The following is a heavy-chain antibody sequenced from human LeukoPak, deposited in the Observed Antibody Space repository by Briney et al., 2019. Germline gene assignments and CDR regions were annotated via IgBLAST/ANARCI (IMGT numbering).Heavy chain of an antibody. CDR3: ARVRIYYYDSSGTWTGLPVGMDV. D-gene: IGHD3-22*01. J-gene: IGHJ6*02. Sequence: SETLSLTCTVSGGSISSGDYYWSWIRQPPGKGLEWIGYIYYSGSTYYNPSLKSRVTISVDTSKNQFSLKLSSVTAADTAVCYCARVRIYYYDSSGTWTGLPVGMDVWGQGTTVTVSS. V-gene: IGHV4-30-4*01. CDR2: IYYSGST. CDR1: GGSISSGDYY.